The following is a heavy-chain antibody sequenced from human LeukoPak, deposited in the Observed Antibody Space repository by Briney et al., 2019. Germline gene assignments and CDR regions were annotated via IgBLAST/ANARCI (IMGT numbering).Heavy chain of an antibody. CDR3: ARAPGIAVAGSGYYYYGMDV. J-gene: IGHJ6*02. D-gene: IGHD6-19*01. CDR1: GGSISSSIYY. V-gene: IGHV4-39*07. CDR2: IYYSGST. Sequence: SETLSLTCTVSGGSISSSIYYWGWIRQPPGKGLEWIGSIYYSGSTYYNPSLKSRVTISVDTSKNQFSLKLSSVTAADTAVYYCARAPGIAVAGSGYYYYGMDVWGQGTTVTVSS.